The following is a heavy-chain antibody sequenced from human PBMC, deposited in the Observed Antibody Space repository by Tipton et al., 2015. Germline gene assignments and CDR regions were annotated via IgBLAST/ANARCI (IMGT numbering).Heavy chain of an antibody. Sequence: VQLVQSGAEVKKPGESLRISCKASGYTFTNYWIGWVRQMPGKGLEWMGIIYPGDSDTRYSPSFQGQVTISADKSISTAYLQWSSLKASDTAMYYCARRLPYFEWSKVYYFDFWGQGSPVTVS. J-gene: IGHJ4*02. D-gene: IGHD3-9*01. V-gene: IGHV5-51*01. CDR1: GYTFTNYW. CDR3: ARRLPYFEWSKVYYFDF. CDR2: IYPGDSDT.